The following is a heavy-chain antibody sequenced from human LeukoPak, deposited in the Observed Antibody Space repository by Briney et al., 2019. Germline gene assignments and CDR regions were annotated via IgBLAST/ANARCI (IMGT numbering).Heavy chain of an antibody. CDR2: IRYDGSNK. Sequence: GGSLRLSCAASGFTFSSYGMHWVRQAPGKGLEWVAFIRYDGSNKYYADSVKGRFTISRDNSKNTLYLQMNSLRAEDTAVYYCAREDLKLYDSSGYYWNYYYGMDVWGQGTTVTVSS. D-gene: IGHD3-22*01. CDR3: AREDLKLYDSSGYYWNYYYGMDV. CDR1: GFTFSSYG. J-gene: IGHJ6*02. V-gene: IGHV3-30*02.